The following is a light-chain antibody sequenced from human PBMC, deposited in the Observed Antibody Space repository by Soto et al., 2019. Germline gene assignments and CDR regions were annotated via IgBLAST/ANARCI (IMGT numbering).Light chain of an antibody. CDR2: DAS. CDR1: QSVSSH. CDR3: LHRMNWPLT. Sequence: EVVMTQSPATLSVSPGERATLSCRASQSVSSHLAWYQQKPGQAPRLLIYDASNRATGIPARFSGSGSETDFTLTISSLEPEDFAVYFCLHRMNWPLTFGQGTRLEIK. J-gene: IGKJ5*01. V-gene: IGKV3-11*01.